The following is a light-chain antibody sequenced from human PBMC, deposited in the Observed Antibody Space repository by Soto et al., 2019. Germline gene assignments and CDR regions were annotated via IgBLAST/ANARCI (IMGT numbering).Light chain of an antibody. J-gene: IGKJ5*01. CDR2: GAS. V-gene: IGKV1-9*01. CDR1: QGIFSY. Sequence: IQLTQSPSSLSASVGDRVTITCRASQGIFSYLAWYQQKPGKAPRLLIYGASTLQRGVPSRFSGSGEGTEFTLAISSLQPEDFATYYWQQVQSEPFTFGQGTRLEIK. CDR3: QQVQSEPFT.